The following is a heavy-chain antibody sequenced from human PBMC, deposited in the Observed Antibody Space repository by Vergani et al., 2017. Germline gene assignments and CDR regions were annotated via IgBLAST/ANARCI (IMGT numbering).Heavy chain of an antibody. Sequence: QVQLQESGPGLVKPSQTLSLTCSVSGGAVNSGSNFWTWIRQPAGEGLEWIGRTSTDGSTNYNPSLKSRVTISVDTSKNQFSLTLSSVTAADPAVYYCVELSTIVRGATPDYYGMDVWGQGTTVTVSS. CDR1: GGAVNSGSNF. V-gene: IGHV4-61*02. CDR3: VELSTIVRGATPDYYGMDV. D-gene: IGHD3-10*01. CDR2: TSTDGST. J-gene: IGHJ6*02.